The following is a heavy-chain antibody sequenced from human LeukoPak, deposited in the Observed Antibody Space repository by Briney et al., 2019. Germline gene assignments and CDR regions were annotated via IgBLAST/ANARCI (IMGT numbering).Heavy chain of an antibody. Sequence: GGSLRLSCAASGFTFRDSWMHWVRQAPGKGLEWVANINQDGSHKYYVDSVEGRFIISRDTAKNSVHLQMNSLRAEDTAVYYCARDRGFKSYDYWGQGILVTVSS. CDR3: ARDRGFKSYDY. CDR1: GFTFRDSW. CDR2: INQDGSHK. D-gene: IGHD5-12*01. J-gene: IGHJ4*02. V-gene: IGHV3-7*01.